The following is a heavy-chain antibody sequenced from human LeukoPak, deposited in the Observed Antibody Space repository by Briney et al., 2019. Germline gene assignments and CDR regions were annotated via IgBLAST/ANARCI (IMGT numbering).Heavy chain of an antibody. CDR2: INHSGST. V-gene: IGHV4-34*01. D-gene: IGHD3-10*01. Sequence: PSETLSLTCAVYGGSFSGYYWSWIRQPPGKGLEWIGEINHSGSTNYNPSLKSRVTISVDTSKNQFSLKLSSVTAADTAVYHCARQGLLWFGVYYFYMDVWGKGTTVTISS. CDR3: ARQGLLWFGVYYFYMDV. J-gene: IGHJ6*03. CDR1: GGSFSGYY.